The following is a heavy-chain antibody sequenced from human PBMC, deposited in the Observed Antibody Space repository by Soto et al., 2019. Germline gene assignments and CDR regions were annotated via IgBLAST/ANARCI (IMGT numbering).Heavy chain of an antibody. CDR3: STDSADIVVVPATFGMDV. D-gene: IGHD2-2*01. Sequence: LRLSCAASVITLSNAWMTWVRQAPVNLLEVVGLIKSITDGGTTDYSAPVKVRFTISIDYSKDTLYLQMNNLKPEDTAVYHCSTDSADIVVVPATFGMDVWGQGTTVTVSS. CDR2: IKSITDGGTT. CDR1: VITLSNAW. J-gene: IGHJ6*02. V-gene: IGHV3-15*01.